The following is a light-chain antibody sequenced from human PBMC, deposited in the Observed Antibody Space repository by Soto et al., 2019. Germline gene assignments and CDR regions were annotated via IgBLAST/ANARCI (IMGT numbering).Light chain of an antibody. CDR3: QQYNKWPPLYT. CDR2: GAS. J-gene: IGKJ2*01. CDR1: QNVNSD. V-gene: IGKV3-15*01. Sequence: EIVMTQSPVILSVSPGERATLSCRASQNVNSDLAWYQQKPGQAPRILIYGASTRATDIPVRISGSGSGTDFTLTIYGLQSEDFAVYYCQQYNKWPPLYTFGQGTKLEIK.